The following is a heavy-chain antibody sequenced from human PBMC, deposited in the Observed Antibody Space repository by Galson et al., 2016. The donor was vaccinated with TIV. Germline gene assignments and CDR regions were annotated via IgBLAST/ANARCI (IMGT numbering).Heavy chain of an antibody. CDR3: ARLPGYCANDECFGDYSYGLDV. CDR1: GYTFTRYW. Sequence: QSGAEVKKAGESLRISCKGSGYTFTRYWIGWVRQMPGKGLEWIGIVYPLDSEAKYNPSFKGQVTISADKSISSAYLQWRSLKASDTDMYYGARLPGYCANDECFGDYSYGLDVWGQGTTVTVTS. J-gene: IGHJ6*02. CDR2: VYPLDSEA. D-gene: IGHD2-8*01. V-gene: IGHV5-51*01.